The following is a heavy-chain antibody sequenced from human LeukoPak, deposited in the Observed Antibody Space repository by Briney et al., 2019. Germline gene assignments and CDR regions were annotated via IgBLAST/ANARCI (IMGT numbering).Heavy chain of an antibody. CDR3: ASYYYGSGSSNFDY. CDR1: GGSISSGDYY. D-gene: IGHD3-10*01. CDR2: IYYSGST. Sequence: SETRSLTCTVSGGSISSGDYYWSWIRQPPGKGLEWIGYIYYSGSTYYNPSLKSRVTISVDTSKNQFSLKLSSVTAADTAVYYCASYYYGSGSSNFDYWGQGTLVTVSS. V-gene: IGHV4-30-4*01. J-gene: IGHJ4*02.